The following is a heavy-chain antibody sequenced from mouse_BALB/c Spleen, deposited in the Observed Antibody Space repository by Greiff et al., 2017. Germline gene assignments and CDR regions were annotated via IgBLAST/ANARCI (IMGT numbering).Heavy chain of an antibody. CDR3: ARESGSSYFYYLDY. D-gene: IGHD1-1*01. V-gene: IGHV2-9*02. CDR2: IWAGGST. Sequence: VQGVESGPGLVAPSQSLSITCTVSGFSLTSYGVHWVRQPPGKGLEWLGVIWAGGSTNYNSALMSRLSISKDNSKSQVFLKMNSLQTDDTAMYYCARESGSSYFYYLDYWGQGTTLTVSS. J-gene: IGHJ2*01. CDR1: GFSLTSYG.